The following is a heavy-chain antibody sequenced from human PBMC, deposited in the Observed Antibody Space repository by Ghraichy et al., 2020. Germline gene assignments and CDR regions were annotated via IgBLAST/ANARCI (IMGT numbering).Heavy chain of an antibody. CDR1: GFTFSSYG. Sequence: GESLRLSCAASGFTFSSYGMHWVRQAPGKGLEWVAVISYDGSNKYHADSVKGRFTISRDNSKNTLYLQMNSLRAEDAAMYYCAKDQTVRGVIMYYFDYWGQGTLVTVSS. J-gene: IGHJ4*02. V-gene: IGHV3-30*18. D-gene: IGHD3-10*01. CDR2: ISYDGSNK. CDR3: AKDQTVRGVIMYYFDY.